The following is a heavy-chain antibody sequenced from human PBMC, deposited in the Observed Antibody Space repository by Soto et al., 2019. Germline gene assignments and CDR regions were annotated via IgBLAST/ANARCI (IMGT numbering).Heavy chain of an antibody. D-gene: IGHD3-3*01. CDR1: GFTFSSYA. J-gene: IGHJ4*02. CDR3: ARRATIFGVVISLAYYFDY. V-gene: IGHV3-23*01. Sequence: GGSLRLSCTASGFTFSSYAMSWVRQAPGKGLEWVSAISGSGGSTYYADSVKGRFTISRDNSKNTLNLQMNSLRAEDTAVYYCARRATIFGVVISLAYYFDYWGQGTLVTVSS. CDR2: ISGSGGST.